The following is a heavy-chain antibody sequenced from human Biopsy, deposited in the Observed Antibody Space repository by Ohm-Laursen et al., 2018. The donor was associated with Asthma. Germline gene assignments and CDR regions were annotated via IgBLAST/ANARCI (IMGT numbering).Heavy chain of an antibody. D-gene: IGHD2-15*01. J-gene: IGHJ4*02. CDR2: IHYSGST. CDR1: GVSIRSYY. Sequence: GTLSLTCTVSGVSIRSYYWTWIRQPPGKGLEWIGNIHYSGSTYSNPSLKSRVTISVDTPKKQISLRLSSVIAADTAVYYCASLCSGGNCPDHWGQGTLVTVSS. CDR3: ASLCSGGNCPDH. V-gene: IGHV4-59*01.